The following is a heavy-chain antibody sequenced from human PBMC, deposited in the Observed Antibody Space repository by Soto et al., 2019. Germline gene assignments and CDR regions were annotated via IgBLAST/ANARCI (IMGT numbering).Heavy chain of an antibody. CDR3: ATRNDGSGSLDY. J-gene: IGHJ4*02. V-gene: IGHV4-4*02. D-gene: IGHD3-10*01. CDR1: GASISSNKW. CDR2: IYHSGSA. Sequence: SETLSLTCAVSGASISSNKWWIWVRQPPGKGLEWIGGIYHSGSANYNPSLKSRVTISVDKSKNQFSLKLSSVTAADTAVYYCATRNDGSGSLDYWGQGALVTVSS.